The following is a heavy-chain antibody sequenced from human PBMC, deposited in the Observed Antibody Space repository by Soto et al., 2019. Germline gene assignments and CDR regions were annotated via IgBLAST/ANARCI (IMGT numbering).Heavy chain of an antibody. CDR1: GYTFTSYG. Sequence: QVQLVQSGAEVKKPGASVKVSCKASGYTFTSYGISWVRQAPGQGLEWMGWISAYNGNTNYAQKLKGRVTMTTDTSTSTAYMELRSLRSDDTAVYYCAREGFVYGDDFWSGYYGTNWFDPWGQGTLVTVSS. V-gene: IGHV1-18*01. CDR2: ISAYNGNT. J-gene: IGHJ5*02. D-gene: IGHD3-3*01. CDR3: AREGFVYGDDFWSGYYGTNWFDP.